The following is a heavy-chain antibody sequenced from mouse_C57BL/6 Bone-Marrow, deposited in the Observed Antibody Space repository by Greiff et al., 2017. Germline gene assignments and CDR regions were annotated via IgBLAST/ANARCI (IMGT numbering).Heavy chain of an antibody. CDR2: IYPRSGNT. Sequence: QVQLQQSGAELARPGASVKLSCKASGYTFTSYGISWVKQRPGQGLEWIGEIYPRSGNTYYTEKFKGKATLTADKSSSTAYMELRSLTSEDSAVYFCARLHDYGSSYLYWYFDVWGTGTTVTVSS. CDR1: GYTFTSYG. CDR3: ARLHDYGSSYLYWYFDV. J-gene: IGHJ1*03. V-gene: IGHV1-81*01. D-gene: IGHD1-1*01.